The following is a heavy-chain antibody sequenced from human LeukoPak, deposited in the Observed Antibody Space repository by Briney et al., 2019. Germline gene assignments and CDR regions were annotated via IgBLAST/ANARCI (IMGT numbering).Heavy chain of an antibody. CDR3: ARRAFSSGYYYFDY. CDR2: IYTSGST. V-gene: IGHV4-4*07. Sequence: SETLSLTCTVSGGSISSYYWSWIRQPAGKGLEWIGRIYTSGSTDYNPSLKSRITMSIDTSKNHFSLKLSSVTAADTAVYYCARRAFSSGYYYFDYWGQGTLVTVSS. D-gene: IGHD3-22*01. CDR1: GGSISSYY. J-gene: IGHJ4*02.